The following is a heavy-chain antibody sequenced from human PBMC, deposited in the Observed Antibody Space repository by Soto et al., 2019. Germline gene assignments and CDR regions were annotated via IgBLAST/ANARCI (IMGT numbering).Heavy chain of an antibody. Sequence: GGSLRLSCAASGFTFSSYGMHWVRQAPGKGLEWVAVISYDGSNKYYEDSVKGRFTISRDNSKNTLYLQMNSLRAEDTAVYYCAKDSGSGSFGYFQHWGQGTLVTVSS. CDR3: AKDSGSGSFGYFQH. V-gene: IGHV3-30*18. CDR2: ISYDGSNK. CDR1: GFTFSSYG. D-gene: IGHD1-26*01. J-gene: IGHJ1*01.